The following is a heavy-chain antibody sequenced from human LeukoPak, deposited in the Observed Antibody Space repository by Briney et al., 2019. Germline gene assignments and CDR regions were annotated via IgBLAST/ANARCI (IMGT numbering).Heavy chain of an antibody. CDR2: INPNSGGT. D-gene: IGHD4-11*01. CDR3: ARGPFRYGLPSMTTVYYYYMDV. J-gene: IGHJ6*03. CDR1: GYTFTGYY. V-gene: IGHV1-2*02. Sequence: ASVKVSCKASGYTFTGYYMHWVRQAPGQGLEWMGWINPNSGGTNYAQKFQGRVTMTRDTSISTAYMELSRLRSDDTAVYYCARGPFRYGLPSMTTVYYYYMDVWGKGTTVTVSS.